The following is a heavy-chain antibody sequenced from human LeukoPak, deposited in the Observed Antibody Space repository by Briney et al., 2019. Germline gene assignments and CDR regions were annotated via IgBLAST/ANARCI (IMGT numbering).Heavy chain of an antibody. CDR2: IKSKTDGGTT. Sequence: GGSLRLSCAASGFTFNNAWMSWVRQAPGKGLEWVGRIKSKTDGGTTDYAAPVKGRFTISRDDSKNTLFLQMNSLKTEDTAVYYCAKGKDSVAGATNDYWGQGTLVTVSS. CDR3: AKGKDSVAGATNDY. D-gene: IGHD6-19*01. J-gene: IGHJ4*02. CDR1: GFTFNNAW. V-gene: IGHV3-15*01.